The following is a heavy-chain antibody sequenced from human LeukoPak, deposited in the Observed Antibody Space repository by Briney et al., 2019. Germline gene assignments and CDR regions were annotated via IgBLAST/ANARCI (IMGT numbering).Heavy chain of an antibody. CDR3: ASLTAYYKAFDY. CDR2: IYSGGST. CDR1: GFTVSNNY. V-gene: IGHV3-53*01. J-gene: IGHJ4*02. D-gene: IGHD3-9*01. Sequence: GGSLRLSCAASGFTVSNNYMSWVRQAPGKGPEWVSVIYSGGSTYYADSVKGRFTISRDNSKNTLYLQMNSLRAEDTAVYYCASLTAYYKAFDYWGQGTLVTVSS.